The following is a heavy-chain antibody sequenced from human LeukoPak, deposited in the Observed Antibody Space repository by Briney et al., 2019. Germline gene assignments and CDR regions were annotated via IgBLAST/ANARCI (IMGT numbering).Heavy chain of an antibody. Sequence: GGSLRLSCAASGFTFSSYAMSWVRQAPGKGLEWVALIWADGSNQFSADSVKGRVNMARDNAKNTVYLQMNSLRVDDTAVYFCAGEAVISGWSGDMDVWGQGTTVTVSS. CDR1: GFTFSSYA. D-gene: IGHD6-19*01. V-gene: IGHV3-33*08. CDR3: AGEAVISGWSGDMDV. J-gene: IGHJ6*02. CDR2: IWADGSNQ.